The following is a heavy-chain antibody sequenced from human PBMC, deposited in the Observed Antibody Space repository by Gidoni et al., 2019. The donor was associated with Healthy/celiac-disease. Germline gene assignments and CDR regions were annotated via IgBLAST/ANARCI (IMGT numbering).Heavy chain of an antibody. Sequence: QVQLQESGPGLVKPSETLSLTCTVSSGSISSFYWSWIRQPPGKGLEWIGYIYYSGSTNYNPSLKSRVTISVDTSKNQFSLKLSSVTAADTAVYYCAREWRPYAGWGRWGQGTLVTVSS. CDR3: AREWRPYAGWGR. D-gene: IGHD3-16*01. J-gene: IGHJ4*02. CDR2: IYYSGST. CDR1: SGSISSFY. V-gene: IGHV4-59*01.